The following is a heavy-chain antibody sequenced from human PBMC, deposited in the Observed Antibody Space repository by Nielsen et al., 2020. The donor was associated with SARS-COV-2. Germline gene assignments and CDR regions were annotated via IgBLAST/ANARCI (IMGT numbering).Heavy chain of an antibody. D-gene: IGHD6-19*01. CDR1: GFIFSDYN. V-gene: IGHV3-13*01. CDR3: ARASVAGTYYYYYGMDV. CDR2: IGTAGDT. Sequence: GESLKISCAASGFIFSDYNMNWVRQATGKGLEWVSAIGTAGDTYYPGSVKGRFTISRENAKNSLYLQMNSLRAGDTAVYYCARASVAGTYYYYYGMDVWGQGTTVTVSS. J-gene: IGHJ6*02.